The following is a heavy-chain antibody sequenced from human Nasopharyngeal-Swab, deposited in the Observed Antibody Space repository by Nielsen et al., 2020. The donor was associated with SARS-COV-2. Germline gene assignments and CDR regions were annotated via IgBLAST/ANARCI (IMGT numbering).Heavy chain of an antibody. CDR2: ISSSSSTI. CDR3: ARDQTVTTTSLDY. V-gene: IGHV3-48*02. CDR1: GFTFSSYS. J-gene: IGHJ4*02. Sequence: GEALKISCAASGFTFSSYSMNWVRQAPGKGPEWVSYISSSSSTIYYADSVKGRFTISRDNAKNSLYLQMNSLRDEDTAVYYCARDQTVTTTSLDYWGQGTLVTVSS. D-gene: IGHD4-17*01.